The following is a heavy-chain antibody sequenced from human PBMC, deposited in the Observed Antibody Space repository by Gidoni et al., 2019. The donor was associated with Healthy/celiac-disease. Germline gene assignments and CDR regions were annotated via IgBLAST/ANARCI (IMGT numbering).Heavy chain of an antibody. V-gene: IGHV3-49*03. CDR2: IRSKAYGGTT. D-gene: IGHD3-10*01. CDR1: GFPFGDYA. J-gene: IGHJ4*02. Sequence: EVQLVESGGGLVQQGRSLRLSCTASGFPFGDYAMSWFRQAPGKGLEWVGFIRSKAYGGTTEYAASVKGRFTISRDDSKSIAYLQMNSLKTEDTAVYYCTRAEYEHYYGQIQTIDYWVQGTLVTVSS. CDR3: TRAEYEHYYGQIQTIDY.